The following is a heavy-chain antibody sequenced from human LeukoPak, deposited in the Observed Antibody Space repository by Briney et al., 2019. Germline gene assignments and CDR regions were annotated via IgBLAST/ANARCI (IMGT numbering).Heavy chain of an antibody. CDR1: GGTFSSYA. V-gene: IGHV1-69*05. D-gene: IGHD3-3*01. CDR3: ARGTGFLEWLSAFDI. J-gene: IGHJ3*02. CDR2: IIPIFGTA. Sequence: ASVKVSCKASGGTFSSYAISWVRQAPGQGLEWMGGIIPIFGTANYAQKFQGRVTITTDESTSTAYMELSSLRSEGTAVYYCARGTGFLEWLSAFDIWGQGTMVTVSS.